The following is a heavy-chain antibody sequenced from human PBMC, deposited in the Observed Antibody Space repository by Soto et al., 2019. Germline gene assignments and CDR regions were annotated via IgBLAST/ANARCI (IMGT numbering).Heavy chain of an antibody. D-gene: IGHD3-16*01. Sequence: GASVKVSCKTSRYIFTSYGIGWARQAPGQGLEWMGWINTYNGKTNYAQNLQGRVTLTTDTSTSTAYMELRSLRSNDTAIYYCAMVDVYVTPSPQDVWGQGTTVTVSS. J-gene: IGHJ6*02. CDR3: AMVDVYVTPSPQDV. V-gene: IGHV1-18*01. CDR2: INTYNGKT. CDR1: RYIFTSYG.